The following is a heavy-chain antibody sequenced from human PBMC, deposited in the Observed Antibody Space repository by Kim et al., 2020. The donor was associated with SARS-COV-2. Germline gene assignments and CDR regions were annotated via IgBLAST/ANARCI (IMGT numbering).Heavy chain of an antibody. CDR1: GFTFSSYW. D-gene: IGHD4-17*01. CDR3: VRRGSYGALFDY. Sequence: GGSLRLSFAASGFTFSSYWMHWVRQAPGKGLVWVSRINSDGSSTSYADSVKGRFTISRDNAKNTLYLQMNSLRAEDTAVYYCVRRGSYGALFDYWGQGTLVSVSS. CDR2: INSDGSST. J-gene: IGHJ4*02. V-gene: IGHV3-74*01.